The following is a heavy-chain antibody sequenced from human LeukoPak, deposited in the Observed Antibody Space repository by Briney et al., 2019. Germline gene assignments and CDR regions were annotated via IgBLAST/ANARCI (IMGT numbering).Heavy chain of an antibody. V-gene: IGHV1-8*03. D-gene: IGHD3-10*01. CDR1: GYTFTSYD. CDR2: VNPNSGNT. CDR3: ARGLLWFGELTWFDP. Sequence: ASVKVSCKASGYTFTSYDINWVREAPGQGLEWMGWVNPNSGNTGYAQKFQGRVTITRNTSISTAYMELNSLRSEDTAVYYCARGLLWFGELTWFDPWGQGTLVTVSS. J-gene: IGHJ5*02.